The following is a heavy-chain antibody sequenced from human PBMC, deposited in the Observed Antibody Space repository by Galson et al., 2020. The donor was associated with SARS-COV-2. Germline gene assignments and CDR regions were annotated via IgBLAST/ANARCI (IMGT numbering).Heavy chain of an antibody. CDR2: ISYDGSNK. J-gene: IGHJ4*02. D-gene: IGHD3-22*01. CDR3: AKGQQGVYYYDSSGYYPY. V-gene: IGHV3-30*18. CDR1: GFTFSSYG. Sequence: TGGSLRLSCAASGFTFSSYGMHWVRQAPGKGLEWVAVISYDGSNKYYVDSVKGRFTISRDNSKNTLYLQMNSLRAEDTAVYYCAKGQQGVYYYDSSGYYPYWGQGTLVTVSS.